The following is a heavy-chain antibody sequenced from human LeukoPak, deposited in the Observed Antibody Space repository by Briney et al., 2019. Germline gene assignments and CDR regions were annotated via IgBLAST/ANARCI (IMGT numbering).Heavy chain of an antibody. J-gene: IGHJ4*02. D-gene: IGHD3-22*01. V-gene: IGHV1-46*01. CDR1: GYTFTSYG. CDR2: INPSGGST. CDR3: ARDRYYYDSSGYSLDY. Sequence: ASVKVSCKASGYTFTSYGISWVRQAPGQGLEWMGIINPSGGSTSYAQRFQGRVTMTRDTSTSTVYMELSSLRSEDTAVYYCARDRYYYDSSGYSLDYWGQGTLVTVSS.